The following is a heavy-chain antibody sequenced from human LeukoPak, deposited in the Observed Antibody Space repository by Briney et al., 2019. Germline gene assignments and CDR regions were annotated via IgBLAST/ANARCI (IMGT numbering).Heavy chain of an antibody. CDR1: GGSISSYY. CDR3: ARGHDSSGYYYVGDWFDP. CDR2: IYYSGST. V-gene: IGHV4-59*01. D-gene: IGHD3-22*01. J-gene: IGHJ5*02. Sequence: SETLSLTCTVSGGSISSYYWSWIRQPPGKGLEWIGYIYYSGSTNYNPSLKGRVTISVDTSKNQFSLKLSSVTAADTAVYYCARGHDSSGYYYVGDWFDPWGQGTLVTVSS.